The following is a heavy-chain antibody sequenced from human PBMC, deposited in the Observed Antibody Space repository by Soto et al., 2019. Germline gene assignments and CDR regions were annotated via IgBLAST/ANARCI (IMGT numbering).Heavy chain of an antibody. V-gene: IGHV3-48*03. CDR1: GFIFNNYE. Sequence: EVQLVESGGDLVQPGGSLRLSCAASGFIFNNYEMNWVRQAPGRGLEWISYIDTTGNVIYYADSVKGRFTISRDNAKNSLYLQMNSLRAEDTAVYYCARAGDYYDSSGYYYLDYFDYWGQGTLVTVSS. CDR3: ARAGDYYDSSGYYYLDYFDY. D-gene: IGHD3-22*01. CDR2: IDTTGNVI. J-gene: IGHJ4*02.